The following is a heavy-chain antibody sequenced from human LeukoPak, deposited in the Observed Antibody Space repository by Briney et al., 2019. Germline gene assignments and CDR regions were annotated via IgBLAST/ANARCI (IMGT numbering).Heavy chain of an antibody. CDR2: INPNSGGT. CDR1: GYTFTGYY. CDR3: ARDAGGYYDYGWGSYRLGAFDI. D-gene: IGHD3-16*02. J-gene: IGHJ3*02. Sequence: ASVKVSCKASGYTFTGYYIHWVRQAPGQGLEWMGWINPNSGGTNYAKKFQGRVTMTRDTSISTAYMELSRLRSDDTAVYYCARDAGGYYDYGWGSYRLGAFDIWGQGTMVTVSS. V-gene: IGHV1-2*02.